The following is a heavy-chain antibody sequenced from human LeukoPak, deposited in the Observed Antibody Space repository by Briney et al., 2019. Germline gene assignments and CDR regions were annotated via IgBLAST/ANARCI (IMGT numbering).Heavy chain of an antibody. V-gene: IGHV4-59*01. D-gene: IGHD4-17*01. Sequence: SETLSLTCTASGGSISSYYWSWIRQPPGKRLEWIGYIFYGGSTNYNPSLKSRVTMSLDTPKNQFSLNLNSVTAADTAVYYCTRTSASTAIDYWGQGTLVTVSS. CDR1: GGSISSYY. J-gene: IGHJ4*02. CDR2: IFYGGST. CDR3: TRTSASTAIDY.